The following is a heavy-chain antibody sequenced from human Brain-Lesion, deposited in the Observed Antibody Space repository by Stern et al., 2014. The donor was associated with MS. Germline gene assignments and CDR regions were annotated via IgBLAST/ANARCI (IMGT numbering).Heavy chain of an antibody. V-gene: IGHV3-72*01. J-gene: IGHJ4*02. D-gene: IGHD2-8*02. CDR1: GFTFSDHY. CDR2: IRDRANSYTT. Sequence: VQLGESGGGSVQPVGSLGLACAASGFTFSDHYMDWVRQSPRQGLEWVGPIRDRANSYTTEYAASVKGRFTIWRDDSQNSMYLHMNSLKTEDTAVYYCIRPLVGSTRGFEYWGQGTLVTVSS. CDR3: IRPLVGSTRGFEY.